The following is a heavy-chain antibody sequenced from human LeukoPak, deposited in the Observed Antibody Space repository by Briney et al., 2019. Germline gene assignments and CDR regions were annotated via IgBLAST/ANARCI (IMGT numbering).Heavy chain of an antibody. CDR2: ISWNSGSI. V-gene: IGHV3-9*01. J-gene: IGHJ4*02. CDR3: ALAKTDIVVVPAAMRSYYFDY. Sequence: GGSLRLSCAASGFTFDDYAMHWVRQAPGKGLKWVSGISWNSGSIGYADSVKGRFTISRDNAKNSLYLQMNSLRAEDTALYYCALAKTDIVVVPAAMRSYYFDYWGQGTLVTVSS. D-gene: IGHD2-2*01. CDR1: GFTFDDYA.